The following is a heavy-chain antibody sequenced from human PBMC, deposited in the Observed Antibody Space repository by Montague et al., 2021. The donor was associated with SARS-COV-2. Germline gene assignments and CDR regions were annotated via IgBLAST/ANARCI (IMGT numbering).Heavy chain of an antibody. CDR3: ARWDPQTLTVISLRGKSANDX. Sequence: SETLSLTCAVYGGSFSGYYWTWIRQPPGKGLEWIAEINHSGSTNYNWSLKSRVTISVDTSKNQFSLRLSSLTAADTAMYYCARWDPQTLTVISLRGKSANDXWGQGTLVTVSS. D-gene: IGHD4-11*01. J-gene: IGHJ4*02. CDR1: GGSFSGYY. V-gene: IGHV4-34*01. CDR2: INHSGST.